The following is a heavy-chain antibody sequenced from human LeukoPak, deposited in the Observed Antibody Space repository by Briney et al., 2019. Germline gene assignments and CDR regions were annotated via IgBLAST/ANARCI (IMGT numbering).Heavy chain of an antibody. CDR3: ARVHCSSTSCYTGNWFDP. J-gene: IGHJ5*02. CDR1: GGSISSYY. D-gene: IGHD2-2*02. V-gene: IGHV4-4*07. CDR2: IYTSGST. Sequence: PSETLSLTCTVSGGSISSYYWSWIQQPAGKGLEWIGRIYTSGSTNYNPSLKSRVTMSVDTSKNQFSLKLSSVTAADTAVYYCARVHCSSTSCYTGNWFDPWGQGTLVTVSS.